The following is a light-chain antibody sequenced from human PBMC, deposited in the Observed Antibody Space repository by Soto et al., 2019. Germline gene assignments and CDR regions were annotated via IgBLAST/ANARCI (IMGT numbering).Light chain of an antibody. Sequence: EVVLTQSPGTLSLSPGERATLSCRASQSVSNNYLAWYQQKPGQAPRLLIYGASSRATGIPDRFSGSGSGRDFTLTISRLEPEDFAVYYCQQYGSSFYTFGQGTKLEIK. J-gene: IGKJ2*01. V-gene: IGKV3-20*01. CDR1: QSVSNNY. CDR2: GAS. CDR3: QQYGSSFYT.